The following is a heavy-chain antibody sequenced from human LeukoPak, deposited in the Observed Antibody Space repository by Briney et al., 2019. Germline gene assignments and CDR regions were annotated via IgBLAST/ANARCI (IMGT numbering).Heavy chain of an antibody. CDR1: GGTFSSYA. Sequence: SVKVSCKASGGTFSSYAISWVRQAPGQGLEWMGGIIPIFGTANYAQKFQGRVTITADESTSTAYMELSSLRSEDTAVYYCARDRIVGATIDYWGQGTLVTVSS. CDR3: ARDRIVGATIDY. D-gene: IGHD1-26*01. CDR2: IIPIFGTA. J-gene: IGHJ4*02. V-gene: IGHV1-69*13.